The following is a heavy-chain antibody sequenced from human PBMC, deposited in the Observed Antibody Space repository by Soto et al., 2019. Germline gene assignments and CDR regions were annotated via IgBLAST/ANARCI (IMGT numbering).Heavy chain of an antibody. CDR1: GFTFSSYA. CDR3: AKLVGATTIFDY. D-gene: IGHD1-26*01. V-gene: IGHV3-23*01. Sequence: GSLRLSCAASGFTFSSYAMSWVRQAPGKGLEWVSAISGSGGSTYYADSVKGRFTISRDNSKNTLYLQMNSLRAEDTAVYYCAKLVGATTIFDYWGQGTLVTVSS. J-gene: IGHJ4*02. CDR2: ISGSGGST.